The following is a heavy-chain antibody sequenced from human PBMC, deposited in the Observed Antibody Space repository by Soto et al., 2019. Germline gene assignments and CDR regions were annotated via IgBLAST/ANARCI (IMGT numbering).Heavy chain of an antibody. J-gene: IGHJ5*02. V-gene: IGHV1-8*01. D-gene: IGHD3-3*01. CDR2: MNPNSGNT. Sequence: ASVKVSCKASGYTFTSYDINWVRQATGQGLEWMGWMNPNSGNTGYAQKFQGRVTMTRNTSISTAYMELSSLRSEDTAVYYCAIYDFWSGYRNDNWFDPWGQGTLVTVPQ. CDR3: AIYDFWSGYRNDNWFDP. CDR1: GYTFTSYD.